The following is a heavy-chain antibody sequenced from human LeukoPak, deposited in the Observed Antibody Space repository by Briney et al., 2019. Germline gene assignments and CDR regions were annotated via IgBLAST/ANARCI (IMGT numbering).Heavy chain of an antibody. CDR2: IVVGSGNT. J-gene: IGHJ4*02. CDR1: GYTFTGYY. D-gene: IGHD3-22*01. V-gene: IGHV1-58*02. CDR3: AALYDSSGYSRGSDY. Sequence: ASVKVSCKASGYTFTGYYMHWVRQAPGQRLEWIGWIVVGSGNTNYAQKFQERVTITRDMSTSTAYMELSSLRSEDTAVYYCAALYDSSGYSRGSDYWGQGTLVTVSS.